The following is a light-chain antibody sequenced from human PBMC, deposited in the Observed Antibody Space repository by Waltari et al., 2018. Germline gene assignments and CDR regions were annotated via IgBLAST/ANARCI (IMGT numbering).Light chain of an antibody. CDR2: GNN. J-gene: IGLJ2*01. V-gene: IGLV1-44*01. CDR3: AAWDDSLYGRV. Sequence: QSVLTQPPSASGTPGQTVSISCSGGSSHIAVHTVNWYQQLPGMAPKLLINGNNQRPAGVPDRFSGSKSGTSASLAISGLQSEDEADYYCAAWDDSLYGRVFGGGTKLTVL. CDR1: SSHIAVHT.